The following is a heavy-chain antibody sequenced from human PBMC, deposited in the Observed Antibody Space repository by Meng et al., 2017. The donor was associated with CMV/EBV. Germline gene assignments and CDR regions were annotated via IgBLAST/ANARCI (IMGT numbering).Heavy chain of an antibody. CDR2: INPSGGST. D-gene: IGHD6-6*01. J-gene: IGHJ4*02. V-gene: IGHV1-46*01. CDR3: ARFPYSSSLGIYYFDY. Sequence: ASVKVSCKASGYTFTSYYMHWVRQAPGQGLEWMGIINPSGGSTSYAQKFQGRVTKTRDTSTSTVYMELSSLRSEDTAVYYCARFPYSSSLGIYYFDYWGQGTLVTVSS. CDR1: GYTFTSYY.